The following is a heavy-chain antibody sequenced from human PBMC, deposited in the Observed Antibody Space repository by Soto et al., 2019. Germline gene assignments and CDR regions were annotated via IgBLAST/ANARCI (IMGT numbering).Heavy chain of an antibody. CDR1: GFTFSDYY. D-gene: IGHD1-1*01. Sequence: QVQLVQSGAEVKKPGASVKVSCKASGFTFSDYYIHWLRQAPGQGPEWMGLINADSGGTRFAQKFEGWGTMTRDTYINTAHMELSRLRFNDAAVYYCARDLTGTGYDAFDIWGQGTMVTVSS. V-gene: IGHV1-2*04. CDR2: INADSGGT. J-gene: IGHJ3*02. CDR3: ARDLTGTGYDAFDI.